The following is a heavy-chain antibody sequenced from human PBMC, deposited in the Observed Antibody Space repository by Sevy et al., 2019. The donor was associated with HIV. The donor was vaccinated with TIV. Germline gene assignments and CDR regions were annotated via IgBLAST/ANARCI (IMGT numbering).Heavy chain of an antibody. CDR2: INHSGST. CDR3: ARGTGDSSGYYYFDY. D-gene: IGHD3-22*01. Sequence: SETLSLTCAVYGGSFSGYYWSWIRQPPGKGLEWIGEINHSGSTNYNPSLKGRVTISVDTSKNQFSLKLSSVTAADTAVYYCARGTGDSSGYYYFDYWGQGTLVTVSS. J-gene: IGHJ4*02. V-gene: IGHV4-34*01. CDR1: GGSFSGYY.